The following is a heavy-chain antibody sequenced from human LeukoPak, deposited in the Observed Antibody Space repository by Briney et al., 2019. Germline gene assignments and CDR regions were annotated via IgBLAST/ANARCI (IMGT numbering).Heavy chain of an antibody. CDR3: ARMGRGDQDWYFDL. J-gene: IGHJ2*01. Sequence: ASVKVSCKASGYTFTNYFVYWVRQAPGQGLEWIGIINPTSVGREYAQKFQGRITMTRDTSTSTVYMELNSLRSDDTAVYYCARMGRGDQDWYFDLWGRGTLIIVSS. D-gene: IGHD4-17*01. CDR1: GYTFTNYF. V-gene: IGHV1-46*01. CDR2: INPTSVGR.